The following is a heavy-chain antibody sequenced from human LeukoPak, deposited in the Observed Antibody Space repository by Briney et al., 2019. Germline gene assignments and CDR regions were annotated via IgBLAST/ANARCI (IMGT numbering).Heavy chain of an antibody. CDR2: ISGSGSDI. Sequence: SGGSLRLSCVVSGFGFSDSYMTWIRQTPGKGLEWLAYISGSGSDIYYADSVKGRFTISRDNAKNSLYPQMNSLRPDDTALYYCSTDPRLLIYWGHGTLVTVSS. J-gene: IGHJ4*01. CDR1: GFGFSDSY. V-gene: IGHV3-11*01. CDR3: STDPRLLIY. D-gene: IGHD2-8*01.